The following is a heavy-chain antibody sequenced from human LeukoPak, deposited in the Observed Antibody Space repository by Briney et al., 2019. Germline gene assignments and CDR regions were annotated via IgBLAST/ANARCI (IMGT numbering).Heavy chain of an antibody. CDR1: GFTFSSYG. Sequence: GGSLRLSCAASGFTFSSYGMHWVRQAPGKGLEWVAFIRYGGSNKYYADSVKGRFTISRDNSKNTLYLQMNSLRAEDTAVYYCARQGGIAAAGPYYYYGMDVWGQGTTVTVSS. V-gene: IGHV3-30*02. D-gene: IGHD6-13*01. CDR2: IRYGGSNK. J-gene: IGHJ6*02. CDR3: ARQGGIAAAGPYYYYGMDV.